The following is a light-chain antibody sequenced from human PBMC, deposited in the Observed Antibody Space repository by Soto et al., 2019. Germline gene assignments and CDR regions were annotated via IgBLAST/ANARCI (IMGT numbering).Light chain of an antibody. CDR1: SSDVGGYNY. V-gene: IGLV2-11*01. CDR2: DVG. Sequence: QSVLTQPRSVSGSPGQSVTLSCTGTSSDVGGYNYVSWYQQHPGKAPKVMIYDVGKRPSGVPDRFSGSKSGNTASLTISGLQAEDEADYYCWSYAGSSVVFGGGTKFTVL. CDR3: WSYAGSSVV. J-gene: IGLJ2*01.